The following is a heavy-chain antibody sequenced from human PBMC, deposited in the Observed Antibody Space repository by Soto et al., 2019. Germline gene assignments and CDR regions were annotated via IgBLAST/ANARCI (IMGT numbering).Heavy chain of an antibody. CDR2: IIPIFGTA. CDR1: GGTFSSYA. J-gene: IGHJ4*02. CDR3: ASLFGELPGSYLDKF. V-gene: IGHV1-69*13. Sequence: SVKVSCKASGGTFSSYAISWVRQAPGQGLEWMGGIIPIFGTANYAQKFQGRVTITADESTSTAYMELSSLRSEDTAVYYCASLFGELPGSYLDKFWGQGPLVTVSS. D-gene: IGHD3-10*02.